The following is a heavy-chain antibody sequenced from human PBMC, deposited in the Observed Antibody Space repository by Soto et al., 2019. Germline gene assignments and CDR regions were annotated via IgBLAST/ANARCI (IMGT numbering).Heavy chain of an antibody. CDR3: AKGLLGIAAAGAFDP. D-gene: IGHD6-13*01. Sequence: GGSLRLSCVASGFTFSSYSMSWVRQAPGKGLEWVSAISGSGGSTYYADSVKGRFTISRDNSKNTLYLQMNSLRAEDTAVYYCAKGLLGIAAAGAFDPWGQGTLVTVSS. CDR1: GFTFSSYS. CDR2: ISGSGGST. J-gene: IGHJ5*02. V-gene: IGHV3-23*01.